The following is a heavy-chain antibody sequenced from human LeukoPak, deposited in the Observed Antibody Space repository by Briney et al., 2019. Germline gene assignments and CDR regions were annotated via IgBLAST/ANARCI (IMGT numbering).Heavy chain of an antibody. D-gene: IGHD6-13*01. CDR3: GSVRNSRSWLDY. CDR1: GFPVSSNY. CDR2: IYSGGST. J-gene: IGHJ4*02. Sequence: GGSLRLSCAASGFPVSSNYMSWVHQAPGKGLEWGSVIYSGGSTYYADSVKGRFTISRDNPKNTLYLQRTSLRAEDTAEYYYGSVRNSRSWLDYWGQGTLVTVYS. V-gene: IGHV3-53*01.